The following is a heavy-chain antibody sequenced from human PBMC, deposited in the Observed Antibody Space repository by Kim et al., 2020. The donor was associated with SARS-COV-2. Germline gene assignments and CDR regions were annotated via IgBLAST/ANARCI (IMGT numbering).Heavy chain of an antibody. D-gene: IGHD2-21*02. CDR3: AKDGKAYCGGDCYPLYYFDY. J-gene: IGHJ4*02. Sequence: RFTISRDNSKNTLYLQMNSLRAEDTAVYYCAKDGKAYCGGDCYPLYYFDYWGQGTLVTVSS. V-gene: IGHV3-33*06.